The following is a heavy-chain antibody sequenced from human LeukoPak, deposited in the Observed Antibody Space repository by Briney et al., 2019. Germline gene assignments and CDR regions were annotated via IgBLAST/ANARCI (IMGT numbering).Heavy chain of an antibody. Sequence: GSSVKVSCKASGGTFSSYAISWVRQAPGQGLEWMGRIIPILGIANYAQKFQGRVTITADKSTSTAYMELSSLRSEDTAVYNCARGGYGDYGLDYWGQGTLVTVSS. V-gene: IGHV1-69*04. J-gene: IGHJ4*02. D-gene: IGHD4-17*01. CDR3: ARGGYGDYGLDY. CDR2: IIPILGIA. CDR1: GGTFSSYA.